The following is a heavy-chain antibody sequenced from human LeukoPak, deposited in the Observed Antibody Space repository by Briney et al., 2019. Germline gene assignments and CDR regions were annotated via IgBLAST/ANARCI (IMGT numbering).Heavy chain of an antibody. D-gene: IGHD6-19*01. CDR1: GGTFSSYA. Sequence: SVKVSCTASGGTFSSYAISWVRQAPGQGLEWMGGIIPIFGTANYAQKFQGRVTITADESTSTAYMELSSLRSEDTAVYYCARVQQWLAGFDYWGQGTLVTVSS. CDR3: ARVQQWLAGFDY. J-gene: IGHJ4*02. V-gene: IGHV1-69*13. CDR2: IIPIFGTA.